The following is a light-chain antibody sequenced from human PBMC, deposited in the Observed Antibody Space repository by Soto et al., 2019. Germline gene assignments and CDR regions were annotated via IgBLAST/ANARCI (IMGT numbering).Light chain of an antibody. Sequence: EIVLTQSPATLSLSPGERATLSCRASQSITHYLAWYQQKPGQAPRLLISDASNRATGIPARFSGSGSGTDFTLTISSLEPEDFAVYYCQHRSEWFTFGGGTKVDIK. J-gene: IGKJ4*01. CDR1: QSITHY. V-gene: IGKV3-11*01. CDR2: DAS. CDR3: QHRSEWFT.